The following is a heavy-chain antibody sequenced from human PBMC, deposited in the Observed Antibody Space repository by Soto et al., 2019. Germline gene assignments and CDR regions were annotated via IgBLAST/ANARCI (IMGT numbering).Heavy chain of an antibody. Sequence: QVQLQESGPGLVKPSETLSLTCTVSGGSISSYYWSWIRQPPGKGLEWIGYIYYSGSTNYNPSLKSRVTISVDTSKNQFSLKLSSVTAADTAVYYCARQPSTLWGGWYFDLWGRGTLVTVSS. D-gene: IGHD3-16*01. CDR2: IYYSGST. V-gene: IGHV4-59*08. J-gene: IGHJ2*01. CDR3: ARQPSTLWGGWYFDL. CDR1: GGSISSYY.